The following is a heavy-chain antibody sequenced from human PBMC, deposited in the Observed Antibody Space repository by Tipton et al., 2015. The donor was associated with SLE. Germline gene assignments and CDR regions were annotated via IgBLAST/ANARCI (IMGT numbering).Heavy chain of an antibody. CDR2: INHSGST. CDR1: GESFSGYY. V-gene: IGHV4-34*09. CDR3: AREILQRGDARFDP. Sequence: TLSLTCAVYGESFSGYYWNWIRQPPGKGLEWIGEINHSGSTNYNPSLKSRITISVDTSKNQISLKLSSVTAADTAVYYCAREILQRGDARFDPWGQGILVTVSS. D-gene: IGHD3-16*01. J-gene: IGHJ5*02.